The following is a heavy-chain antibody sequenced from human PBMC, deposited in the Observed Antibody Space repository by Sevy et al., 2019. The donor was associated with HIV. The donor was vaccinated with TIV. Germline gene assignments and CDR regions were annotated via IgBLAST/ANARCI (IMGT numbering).Heavy chain of an antibody. J-gene: IGHJ4*02. CDR2: IRSKADGGTA. CDR3: TTVLGWEGTSDY. CDR1: GFSFINAW. D-gene: IGHD1-26*01. Sequence: GGSLRLSCAASGFSFINAWMNWVRQAPGKGLGWVGLIRSKADGGTADYAAPVKGRFIISRDDSENTLYLQMNSLRTEDTAIYYCTTVLGWEGTSDYWGQGTLVTVSS. V-gene: IGHV3-15*07.